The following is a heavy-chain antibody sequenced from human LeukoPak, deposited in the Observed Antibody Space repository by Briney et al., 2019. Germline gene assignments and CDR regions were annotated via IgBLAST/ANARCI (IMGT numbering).Heavy chain of an antibody. CDR2: IYYSGST. CDR3: AREVYYYDSSGYLHDAFDI. J-gene: IGHJ3*02. CDR1: GGSVSSGSYY. Sequence: SETLSLTCTVSGGSVSSGSYYWSWIRQPPGKGLEWIGYIYYSGSTNYNPSPKSRVTISVDTSKNQFSLKLSSVTAADTAVYYCAREVYYYDSSGYLHDAFDIWGQGTMVTVSS. V-gene: IGHV4-61*01. D-gene: IGHD3-22*01.